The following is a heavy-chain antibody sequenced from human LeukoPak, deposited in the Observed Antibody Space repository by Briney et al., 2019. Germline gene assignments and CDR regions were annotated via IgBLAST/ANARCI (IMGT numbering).Heavy chain of an antibody. CDR1: GFTFSSYS. J-gene: IGHJ4*02. CDR2: ISSSSSYM. D-gene: IGHD2-2*01. Sequence: GGSLRLSCAASGFTFSSYSMNWVRQAPGKGLEWVSSISSSSSYMYYADSVKGRFTISRDNAKNSLYLQMNSLRAEDTAVYYCAREAIVVVPAASLPCLVDWGQGTLVTVSS. CDR3: AREAIVVVPAASLPCLVD. V-gene: IGHV3-21*01.